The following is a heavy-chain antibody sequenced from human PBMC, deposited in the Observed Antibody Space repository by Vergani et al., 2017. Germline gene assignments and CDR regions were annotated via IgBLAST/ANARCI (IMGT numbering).Heavy chain of an antibody. J-gene: IGHJ3*02. CDR3: ARDPYGDNAFDI. CDR2: ISGSGGST. D-gene: IGHD4-17*01. Sequence: EVQLLESGGGLVQPGGSLRLSCAASGFTFSSYAMSWVRQAPGKGLEWVSAISGSGGSTYYADSVKGRFTISRDNSKNTLYLQMNSLRAEDTAVYYCARDPYGDNAFDIWGQGTMVTVSS. CDR1: GFTFSSYA. V-gene: IGHV3-23*01.